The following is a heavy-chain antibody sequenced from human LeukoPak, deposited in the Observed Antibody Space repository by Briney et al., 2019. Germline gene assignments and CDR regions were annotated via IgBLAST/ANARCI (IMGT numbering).Heavy chain of an antibody. D-gene: IGHD6-6*01. CDR1: GFTFSSYG. Sequence: GRSLRLSYAASGFTFSSYGMHWVRQAPGKGLEWVAVIWYDGSNKYYADSVKGRFTISRDNSKNTLYLQMNSLRAEDTAVYYCARGIGEDQIAALTNWFDPWGQGTLVTVSS. J-gene: IGHJ5*02. V-gene: IGHV3-33*01. CDR3: ARGIGEDQIAALTNWFDP. CDR2: IWYDGSNK.